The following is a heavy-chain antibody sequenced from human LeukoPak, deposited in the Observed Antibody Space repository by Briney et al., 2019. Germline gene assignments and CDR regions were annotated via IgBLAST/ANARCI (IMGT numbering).Heavy chain of an antibody. J-gene: IGHJ4*02. D-gene: IGHD3-10*01. V-gene: IGHV3-23*01. CDR1: GISLSNYG. CDR3: AKRGVVIRGILVIGYHQEAYHYDF. Sequence: GGSLRLSCVVSGISLSNYGMSWVRQAPGKGLEWVSYISERGGSTTYADSVKGRFTISRDTSLNTLYLQMNNLRAEDTAVYFCAKRGVVIRGILVIGYHQEAYHYDFWGQGVLVTVSS. CDR2: ISERGGST.